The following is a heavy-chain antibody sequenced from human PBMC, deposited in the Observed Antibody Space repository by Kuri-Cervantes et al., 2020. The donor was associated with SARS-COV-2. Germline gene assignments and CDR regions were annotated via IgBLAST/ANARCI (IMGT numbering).Heavy chain of an antibody. Sequence: ASVKVSCKAPETTFPNYDINWVRQATGQGLEWMGMVKTNSGNTLYTQIFQGRVTMTRDTSTSTVYMELSSLTSEDTAIYYCARETFLTRGPMPAPLLDYWGQGTLVTVSS. CDR1: ETTFPNYD. D-gene: IGHD3-9*01. CDR2: VKTNSGNT. CDR3: ARETFLTRGPMPAPLLDY. J-gene: IGHJ4*02. V-gene: IGHV1-8*01.